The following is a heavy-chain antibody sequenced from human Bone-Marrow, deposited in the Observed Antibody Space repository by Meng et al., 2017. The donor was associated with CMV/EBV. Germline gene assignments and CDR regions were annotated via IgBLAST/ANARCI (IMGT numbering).Heavy chain of an antibody. D-gene: IGHD2-2*01. CDR3: AKGKYCSATSCSIYWYFDL. CDR2: IYGGGGT. J-gene: IGHJ2*01. CDR1: GFTVSSDY. V-gene: IGHV3-53*01. Sequence: GESLKISCAASGFTVSSDYMSWVRQAPGKGLEWVSVIYGGGGTDYGDSVKGRFTISRDSSQNTVYLQMNGLRAEDTAVYYCAKGKYCSATSCSIYWYFDLWGRGTLVTVSS.